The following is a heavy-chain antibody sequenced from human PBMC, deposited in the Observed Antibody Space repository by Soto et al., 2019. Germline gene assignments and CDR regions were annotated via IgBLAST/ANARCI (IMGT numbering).Heavy chain of an antibody. D-gene: IGHD6-13*01. CDR1: GFTFSSYG. V-gene: IGHV3-30*18. CDR3: AKEPGYSSSWPLLYFDY. J-gene: IGHJ4*02. CDR2: ISYDGSNK. Sequence: GGSLRLSCAASGFTFSSYGMHWVRQAPGKGLEWVAVISYDGSNKYYADSVKGRFTISRDNSKNTLYLQMNSLRAEDTAVYYCAKEPGYSSSWPLLYFDYWGQGTLVTVSS.